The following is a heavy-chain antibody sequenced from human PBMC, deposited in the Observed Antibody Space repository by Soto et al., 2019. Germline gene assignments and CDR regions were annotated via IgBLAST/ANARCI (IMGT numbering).Heavy chain of an antibody. D-gene: IGHD3-22*01. CDR3: ARQIYDSDTGPNFQYYFDS. Sequence: GESLKLSCNGSRYSFTSYWRGWPRQKPGKCLEWMGRIDPSDSQTYYSPSFRGHVTISVTKSITTVFLQWSSLRASDTAMYYCARQIYDSDTGPNFQYYFDSWGQGTPVTVSS. CDR1: RYSFTSYW. J-gene: IGHJ4*02. CDR2: IDPSDSQT. V-gene: IGHV5-10-1*01.